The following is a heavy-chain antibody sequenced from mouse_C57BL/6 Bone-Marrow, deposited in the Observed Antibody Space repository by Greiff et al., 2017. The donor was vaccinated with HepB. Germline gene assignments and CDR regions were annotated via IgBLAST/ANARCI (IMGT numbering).Heavy chain of an antibody. V-gene: IGHV5-12*01. J-gene: IGHJ4*01. CDR1: GFTFSDCY. D-gene: IGHD2-2*01. CDR3: ARGAVTTHYYAMDY. Sequence: EVKLVESGGGLVQPGGSLKLSCAASGFTFSDCYMYWVRQTPEKRLEWVAYISNGGGSTYYPDTVKGRFTISRDNAKNTLYLQMSRLTSEDTAMYYCARGAVTTHYYAMDYWGQGTSVTVSS. CDR2: ISNGGGST.